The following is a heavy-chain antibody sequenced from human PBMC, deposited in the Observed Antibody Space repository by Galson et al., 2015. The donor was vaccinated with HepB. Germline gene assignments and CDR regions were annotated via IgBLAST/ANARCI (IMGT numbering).Heavy chain of an antibody. V-gene: IGHV1-18*04. CDR1: GYTFTSYG. J-gene: IGHJ4*02. CDR3: ARVTTNFFVLSGSYEVEEV. Sequence: QSGAEVKKPGASVKVSCKASGYTFTSYGISWVRQAPGQGLEWMGWISAYNGNTNYAQKLQGRVTMTTDTSTSTAYMELRSLRSDDTAVYYCARVTTNFFVLSGSYEVEEVWGQGTLVTVSS. D-gene: IGHD1-26*01. CDR2: ISAYNGNT.